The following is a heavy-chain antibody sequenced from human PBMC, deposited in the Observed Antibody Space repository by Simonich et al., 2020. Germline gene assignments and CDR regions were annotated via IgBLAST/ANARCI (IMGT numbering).Heavy chain of an antibody. CDR3: ARHDRWLQFYFDY. CDR2: IYYCGST. D-gene: IGHD5-12*01. CDR1: GCSISSYD. V-gene: IGHV4-59*08. J-gene: IGHJ4*02. Sequence: QVQLHESGPGLVKPSETLSLTCTVSGCSISSYDWSWIRQPPGKGLEWIGYIYYCGSTNYNPTLKSRVTISGDTSKNQFSLKLSSVTAADTAVYYCARHDRWLQFYFDYWGQGTLVTVSS.